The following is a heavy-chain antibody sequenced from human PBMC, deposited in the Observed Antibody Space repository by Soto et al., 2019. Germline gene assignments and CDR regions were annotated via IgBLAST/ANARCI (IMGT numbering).Heavy chain of an antibody. V-gene: IGHV4-59*02. J-gene: IGHJ4*02. CDR1: GGSVSDYY. D-gene: IGHD4-17*01. CDR2: IHERGVT. CDR3: ARDPAGDYGH. Sequence: KPSATLSLTCNVSGGSVSDYYWSWIRQAPGKGLEWIGYIHERGVTNYNPSLKSRVTMSVDTSKNQFSLTLRSVHTADTAIYFCARDPAGDYGHWGRGTLVTVSS.